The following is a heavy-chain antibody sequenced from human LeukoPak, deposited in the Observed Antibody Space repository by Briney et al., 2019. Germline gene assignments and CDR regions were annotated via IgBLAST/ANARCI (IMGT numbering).Heavy chain of an antibody. V-gene: IGHV1-2*02. CDR3: ARANYDFWSGYYLYYYYYYMDV. CDR2: INPNSGGT. Sequence: ASVKVSCKASGYTFTGYYMHWVRQAPGQGLEWMGWINPNSGGTNYAQKFQGRVTMTRDTSISTAYMELSRLRSDDTAVYYCARANYDFWSGYYLYYYYYYMDVWGKGTTVTVSS. J-gene: IGHJ6*03. D-gene: IGHD3-3*01. CDR1: GYTFTGYY.